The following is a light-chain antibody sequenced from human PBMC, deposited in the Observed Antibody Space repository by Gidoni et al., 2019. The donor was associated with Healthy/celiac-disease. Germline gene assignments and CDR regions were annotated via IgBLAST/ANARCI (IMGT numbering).Light chain of an antibody. CDR1: QSVLYRSNNKNY. Sequence: DILMTQSPDSLAVSLGESATINCTSSQSVLYRSNNKNYLSWYQQKPGQPPKLLIYWASTREDGVTDRVSGRGSGTDVTLTISSMQAEDVAVYYCQQDYSTPLTFGGGTKVEIK. J-gene: IGKJ4*01. CDR3: QQDYSTPLT. V-gene: IGKV4-1*01. CDR2: WAS.